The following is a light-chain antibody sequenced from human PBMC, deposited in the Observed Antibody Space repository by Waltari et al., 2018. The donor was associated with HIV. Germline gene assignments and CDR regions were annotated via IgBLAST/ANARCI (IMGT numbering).Light chain of an antibody. J-gene: IGLJ2*01. CDR3: CSYTSTTTSIL. CDR1: RHDIGTYNY. Sequence: QSALTQPASVSGSPGQSITITCTGTRHDIGTYNYVSWYQQHPGNVPKLLIYEVTKRPSGVSNRFSGSKSGNTASLTISGLQAEDEAAYYCCSYTSTTTSILFAGGTKLTVL. CDR2: EVT. V-gene: IGLV2-14*01.